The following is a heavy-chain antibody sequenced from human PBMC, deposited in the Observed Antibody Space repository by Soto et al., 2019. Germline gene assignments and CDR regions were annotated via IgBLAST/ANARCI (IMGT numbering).Heavy chain of an antibody. Sequence: PGGSLRLSCAASGFTFGTYAMTLVRQAPGKGLEWVSGISGRGTTFYADSVKGRFTISRDNSKNTVHLEMNNLRAEDMACYYCAKFRGQAYGDYYLDSWGQGTLVTVSS. V-gene: IGHV3-23*01. CDR1: GFTFGTYA. J-gene: IGHJ4*02. D-gene: IGHD2-21*02. CDR2: ISGRGTT. CDR3: AKFRGQAYGDYYLDS.